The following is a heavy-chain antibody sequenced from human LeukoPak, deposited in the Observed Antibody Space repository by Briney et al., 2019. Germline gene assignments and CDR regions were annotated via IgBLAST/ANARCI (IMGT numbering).Heavy chain of an antibody. CDR1: GFTFSDYY. V-gene: IGHV3-11*01. CDR2: ISSGGSAI. J-gene: IGHJ5*02. CDR3: ARDHHSGSYLGWFDP. D-gene: IGHD1-26*01. Sequence: GGSPRLSCAASGFTFSDYYMSWIRQTPGKGLEWLSYISSGGSAIYYADSVKGRFTISRDNAKNSLYLQMNSLRAEDTAVYYCARDHHSGSYLGWFDPWGQGTLVTVSS.